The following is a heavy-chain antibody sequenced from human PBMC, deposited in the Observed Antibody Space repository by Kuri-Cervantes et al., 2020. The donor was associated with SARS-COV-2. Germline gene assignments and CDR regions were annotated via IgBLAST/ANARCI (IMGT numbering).Heavy chain of an antibody. CDR2: IIPLSGRT. J-gene: IGHJ4*02. CDR1: GGTFSSYA. CDR3: ARPYCTTTTCYDGTFDS. D-gene: IGHD2-2*01. Sequence: SVKVSCKASGGTFSSYAVTWVRQVPGQGFEWMGRIIPLSGRTIYAQKFRDRVTFTADKSTNTAYMELSSLRSEDTAVYYCARPYCTTTTCYDGTFDSWGQGTLVTVSS. V-gene: IGHV1-69*04.